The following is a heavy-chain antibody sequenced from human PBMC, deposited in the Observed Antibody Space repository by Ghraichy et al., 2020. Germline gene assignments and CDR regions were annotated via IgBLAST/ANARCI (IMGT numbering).Heavy chain of an antibody. CDR2: INHSGST. D-gene: IGHD6-6*01. CDR3: ARGGGEIAARSRGADY. V-gene: IGHV4-34*01. J-gene: IGHJ4*02. CDR1: GGSFSGYY. Sequence: SETLSLTCAVYGGSFSGYYWSWIRQPPGKGLEWIGEINHSGSTNYNPSLKSRVTISVDTSKNQFSLKLSSVTAADTAVYYCARGGGEIAARSRGADYWGQGTLVTVSS.